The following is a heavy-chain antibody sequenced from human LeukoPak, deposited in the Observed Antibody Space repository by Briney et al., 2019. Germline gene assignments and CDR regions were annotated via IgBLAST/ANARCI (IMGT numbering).Heavy chain of an antibody. V-gene: IGHV1-2*02. CDR3: ARVGYDFWSGRPPLDI. Sequence: ASVKVSCKASAYTFTGYYMHWVRQAPGQGLEWMGWIYPNSGGTNYAQKLQGRVTMTTDTSTSTAYMELRSLRSDDTAVYYCARVGYDFWSGRPPLDIWGQGTMVTVSS. CDR2: IYPNSGGT. CDR1: AYTFTGYY. D-gene: IGHD3-3*01. J-gene: IGHJ3*02.